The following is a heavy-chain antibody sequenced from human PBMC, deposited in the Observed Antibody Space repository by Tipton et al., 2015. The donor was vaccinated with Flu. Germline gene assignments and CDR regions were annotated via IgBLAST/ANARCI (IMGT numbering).Heavy chain of an antibody. CDR3: ASIVVVPAAIGVFDI. J-gene: IGHJ3*02. Sequence: SLRLSCAASGSTFSDYYMSWIRQAPGKGLEWVSYISSSSSYTNYADSVKGRFTISRDNAKNSLYLQMNSLRAEDTAVYYCASIVVVPAAIGVFDIWGQGTMVTVSS. D-gene: IGHD2-2*02. V-gene: IGHV3-11*06. CDR2: ISSSSSYT. CDR1: GSTFSDYY.